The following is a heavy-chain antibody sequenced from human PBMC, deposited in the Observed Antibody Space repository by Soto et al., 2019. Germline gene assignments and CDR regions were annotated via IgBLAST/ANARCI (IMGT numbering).Heavy chain of an antibody. CDR2: IWFDGSNK. V-gene: IGHV3-33*01. CDR3: ARDTWFWDLLSFDY. D-gene: IGHD3-10*01. Sequence: QVQLVESGGGVVQPGRSLRLSCVASGVTFNRCGFHWVRQAPGKGLEWVAVIWFDGSNKYYADSVKGRFTISRDDSQSTLYLQMTSLLAEDSAVYFCARDTWFWDLLSFDYWGQGTPVTVSS. J-gene: IGHJ4*02. CDR1: GVTFNRCG.